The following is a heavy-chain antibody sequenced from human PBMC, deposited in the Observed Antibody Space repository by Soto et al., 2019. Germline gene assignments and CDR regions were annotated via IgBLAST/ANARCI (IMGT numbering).Heavy chain of an antibody. D-gene: IGHD4-17*01. Sequence: QITLKESGPTLVKPTQTLTVTCTFSGFSLTTSGVGVGWIRQAPGKALVWLALIYWDDDKRYSPSLKSRLTVTKDTSKTQVVRTKTNMDPADTTTYFWAHMTITVTWWFDPWAQGTLVTVSS. CDR1: GFSLTTSGVG. CDR3: AHMTITVTWWFDP. CDR2: IYWDDDK. J-gene: IGHJ5*02. V-gene: IGHV2-5*02.